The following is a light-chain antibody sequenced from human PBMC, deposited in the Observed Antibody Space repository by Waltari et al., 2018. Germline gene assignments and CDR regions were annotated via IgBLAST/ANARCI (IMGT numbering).Light chain of an antibody. Sequence: EIVLTQSPGTLFLSTGERVTLSYRASQYITGMWMTWYHQKPGQAPRLIIYAASSRAPGVPDRFSGCGSGTDFTLTISRLEPEESAVYYCQQYDGSVVTFGGGTKVEIK. CDR3: QQYDGSVVT. J-gene: IGKJ4*01. CDR2: AAS. CDR1: QYITGMW. V-gene: IGKV3-20*01.